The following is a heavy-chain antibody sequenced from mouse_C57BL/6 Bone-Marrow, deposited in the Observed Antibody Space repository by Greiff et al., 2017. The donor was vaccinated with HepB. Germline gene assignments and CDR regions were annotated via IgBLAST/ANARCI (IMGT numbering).Heavy chain of an antibody. Sequence: VQLQQPGAELVKPGASVKLSCKASGYTFTSYWMHWVKQRPGQGLEWIGMIHPNSGTTNYNEKFKNKATLTVDKSSSTAYMQLSSLTSEDSAVYYCVQFCYYGSREDMDYWGQGTSVTVSS. D-gene: IGHD1-1*01. J-gene: IGHJ4*01. CDR2: IHPNSGTT. CDR3: VQFCYYGSREDMDY. CDR1: GYTFTSYW. V-gene: IGHV1-64*01.